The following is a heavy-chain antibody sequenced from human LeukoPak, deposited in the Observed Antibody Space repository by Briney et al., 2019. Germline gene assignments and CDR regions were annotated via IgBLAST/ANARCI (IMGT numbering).Heavy chain of an antibody. Sequence: PSETLSLTCTVSGGSISSYYWSWIRQPPGKGLEWIGYIYYSGSTNYNPSLKSRVTISVDTSKNQFSLKLSSVTAADTAVYYCARVGGAAEYYFDYWGRGTLVTVSS. D-gene: IGHD2-21*01. J-gene: IGHJ4*02. CDR2: IYYSGST. CDR1: GGSISSYY. CDR3: ARVGGAAEYYFDY. V-gene: IGHV4-59*01.